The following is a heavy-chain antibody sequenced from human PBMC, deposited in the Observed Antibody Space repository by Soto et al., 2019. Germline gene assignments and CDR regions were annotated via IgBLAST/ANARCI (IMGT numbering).Heavy chain of an antibody. D-gene: IGHD3-22*01. J-gene: IGHJ4*02. CDR2: IIPIFGIA. V-gene: IGHV1-69*01. CDR3: ARTMYYYDSSGYYPMGY. CDR1: GGTFSSYA. Sequence: QVQLVQSGAEVKKPGSSVKVSCKASGGTFSSYAISWVRQAPGQGLEWMGGIIPIFGIANYAQKFQGRVTITADESTSTAYMELSSLRSEDTAVYYWARTMYYYDSSGYYPMGYWGQGTLVTVSS.